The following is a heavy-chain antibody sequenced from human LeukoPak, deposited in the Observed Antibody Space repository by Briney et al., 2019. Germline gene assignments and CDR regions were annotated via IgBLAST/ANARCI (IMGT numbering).Heavy chain of an antibody. V-gene: IGHV1-18*01. CDR2: VSSYNGNT. D-gene: IGHD2-15*01. CDR1: GYSFSRHG. J-gene: IGHJ4*02. Sequence: ASVKVSCKTSGYSFSRHGITWVRQAPGQGLEWMGWVSSYNGNTNYAQNVQGRVTMTTDTSTNTAYMELRSLRSDDTAVYYCANHIHPGLDSGASCCFDFWGQGTPVTVSS. CDR3: ANHIHPGLDSGASCCFDF.